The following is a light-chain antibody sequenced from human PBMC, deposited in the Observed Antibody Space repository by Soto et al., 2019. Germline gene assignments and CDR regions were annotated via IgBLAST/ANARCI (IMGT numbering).Light chain of an antibody. CDR1: SSDLASYTS. CDR2: EVS. J-gene: IGLJ1*01. V-gene: IGLV2-18*01. Sequence: QSVLAQPPSVSRSPGHSVTISSTGNSSDLASYTSVSWYQRPPGTGPKLVIYEVSNRPSGIPDRFSGSKSGNTASLTTSGLQAENVAEYYCSLYSTASTYVFGTGTKVTVL. CDR3: SLYSTASTYV.